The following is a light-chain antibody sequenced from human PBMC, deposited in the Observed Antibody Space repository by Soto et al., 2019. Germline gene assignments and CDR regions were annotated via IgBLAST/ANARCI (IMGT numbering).Light chain of an antibody. V-gene: IGLV2-14*03. J-gene: IGLJ2*01. CDR3: NSYTSRSSVV. CDR1: SXXVSGYNY. CDR2: DVS. Sequence: QSALTQPGSVSGSPGQSITISCXGXSXXVSGYNYASCDQHHPGKAPKLMIYDVSNRPSGVSNRISGSKSGNTASLTISGLQAEDEADYYCNSYTSRSSVVFGGGTKLTVL.